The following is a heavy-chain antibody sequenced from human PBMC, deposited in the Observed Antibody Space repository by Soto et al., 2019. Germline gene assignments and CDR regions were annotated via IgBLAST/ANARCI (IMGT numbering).Heavy chain of an antibody. V-gene: IGHV3-7*01. D-gene: IGHD6-19*01. CDR1: GFILSTHW. CDR3: GNGGGWDFGY. J-gene: IGHJ4*01. Sequence: EVQLVESGGGLVQPGGSLRLSCAASGFILSTHWMTWARQGPGKGLEWLATIKPDAGVAYYADSVKGRFTISRDKAKKSLYLQMKSLGGDDTAVYYCGNGGGWDFGYWGQGTLVTVSS. CDR2: IKPDAGVA.